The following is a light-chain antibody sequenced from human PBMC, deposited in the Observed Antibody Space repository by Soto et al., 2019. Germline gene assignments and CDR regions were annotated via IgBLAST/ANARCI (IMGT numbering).Light chain of an antibody. V-gene: IGKV3-20*01. Sequence: PGERATLSCRASQSVSSNYLAWYQQKPGQAPRLLIYGASSRATGIPDRFSGSGSGTDFTLTISRLEPEDFAVYYCQQYGGSPPQTFGQGTKVEIK. CDR3: QQYGGSPPQT. CDR2: GAS. CDR1: QSVSSNY. J-gene: IGKJ1*01.